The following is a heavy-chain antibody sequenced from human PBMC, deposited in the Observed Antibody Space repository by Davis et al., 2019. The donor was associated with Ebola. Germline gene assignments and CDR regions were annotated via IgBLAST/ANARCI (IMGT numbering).Heavy chain of an antibody. Sequence: GESLKISCAASGFTFSDYYMSWIRQAPGKGLEWVSYISSSGSTIYYADSVKGRFTISRDNAKNSLYLQMNSLRAEDTAVYYCARTDYLAAPGAYNYYFDYWGQGTLVTVSS. V-gene: IGHV3-11*01. D-gene: IGHD5-24*01. CDR1: GFTFSDYY. J-gene: IGHJ4*02. CDR2: ISSSGSTI. CDR3: ARTDYLAAPGAYNYYFDY.